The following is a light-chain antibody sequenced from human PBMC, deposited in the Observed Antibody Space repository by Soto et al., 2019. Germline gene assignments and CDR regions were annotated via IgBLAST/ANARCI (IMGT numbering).Light chain of an antibody. Sequence: DIQMTQSPSTLSGSVGDRVTITCRASQTISSWLAWYQQKPGKAPKLLIYKASTLKSGVPSRFSGSGSGTEFTLTISSLQPDDFATYYCQQYYSYPRTFGQGTKADIK. V-gene: IGKV1-5*03. CDR2: KAS. CDR3: QQYYSYPRT. J-gene: IGKJ1*01. CDR1: QTISSW.